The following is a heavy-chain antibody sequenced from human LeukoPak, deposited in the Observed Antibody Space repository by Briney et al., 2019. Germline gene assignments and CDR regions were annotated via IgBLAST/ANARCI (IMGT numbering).Heavy chain of an antibody. CDR3: AREGHSSGRAGAFDL. J-gene: IGHJ3*01. D-gene: IGHD6-19*01. Sequence: GGSLRLSCAASGFTLSSYAMSWVRQAPGKGLEWLALITHDGGTQQYLASVKGRFTISRDNSRNTVNLEMTSLTAEDAAVYYCAREGHSSGRAGAFDLWGQGTMVTVSS. V-gene: IGHV3-30*04. CDR2: ITHDGGTQ. CDR1: GFTLSSYA.